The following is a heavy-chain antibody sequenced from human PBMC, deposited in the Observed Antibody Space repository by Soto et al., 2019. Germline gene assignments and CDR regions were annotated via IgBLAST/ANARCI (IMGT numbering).Heavy chain of an antibody. Sequence: GVLRLSCAASGFTFSSYGMHWVRQAPGKGLEWVAVISYDGSNKYYADSVKGRFTISRDNSKNTPYLQMNSLRAEDTAVYYCAKADSIFGVVIIPVSGYWGQGTLVTVSS. J-gene: IGHJ4*02. V-gene: IGHV3-30*18. CDR3: AKADSIFGVVIIPVSGY. CDR2: ISYDGSNK. CDR1: GFTFSSYG. D-gene: IGHD3-3*01.